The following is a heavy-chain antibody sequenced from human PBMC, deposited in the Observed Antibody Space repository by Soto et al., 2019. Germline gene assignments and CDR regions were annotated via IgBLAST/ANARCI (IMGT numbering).Heavy chain of an antibody. CDR3: AREPYLPMARNDF. D-gene: IGHD3-10*01. V-gene: IGHV4-30-4*01. Sequence: SETLSLTCTVSGGSISTDDHHWNWIRQPPGKDLEWIGYIYYSGSTYYNPSLRSRVTMSVDTSKNQFSLKLRSVTAADTAVYFCAREPYLPMARNDFWGQGAQVTVSS. CDR1: GGSISTDDHH. CDR2: IYYSGST. J-gene: IGHJ4*02.